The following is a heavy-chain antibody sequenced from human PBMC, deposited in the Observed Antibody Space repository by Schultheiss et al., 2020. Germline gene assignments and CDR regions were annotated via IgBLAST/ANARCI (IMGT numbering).Heavy chain of an antibody. Sequence: SETLSLTCAVYGGSFSGDYWGWIRQPPGKGLEWIGSIYYSGSTYYNPSLKSRVTISVDTSTNQFSLKLSSVTAADTAVYYCATRSSSSSGGWFDPWGQGTLVTVSS. CDR1: GGSFSGDY. V-gene: IGHV4-39*01. CDR3: ATRSSSSSGGWFDP. CDR2: IYYSGST. J-gene: IGHJ5*02. D-gene: IGHD6-6*01.